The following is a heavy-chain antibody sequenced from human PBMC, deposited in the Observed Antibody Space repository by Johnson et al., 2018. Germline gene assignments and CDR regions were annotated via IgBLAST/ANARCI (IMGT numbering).Heavy chain of an antibody. Sequence: VQLVQSGGGLVQPGGSLRLSCAASGFTFSSYSMNWVRQAPGKGLEWVANMNQDGSETYYVDSVKGRFTISRDNAKNSLYLQMNSLRADDRAGYDRARGRDFKESGLDALDMWGQGTMVTVSS. V-gene: IGHV3-7*01. D-gene: IGHD3-10*01. CDR1: GFTFSSYS. CDR3: ARGRDFKESGLDALDM. J-gene: IGHJ3*02. CDR2: MNQDGSET.